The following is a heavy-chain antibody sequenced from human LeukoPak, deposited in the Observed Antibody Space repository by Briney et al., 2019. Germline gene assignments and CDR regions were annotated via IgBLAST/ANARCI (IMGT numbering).Heavy chain of an antibody. J-gene: IGHJ6*02. CDR1: GFTFSSYA. CDR3: AKAVLRYFDWLPSLDYYYYGMDV. CDR2: ISGSGGST. D-gene: IGHD3-9*01. V-gene: IGHV3-23*01. Sequence: GGSLRLSCAASGFTFSSYAMSWVRQAPGKGLEWVSAISGSGGSTYYADSVKGQFTISRDNSKNTLYLQMNSLRAEDTAVYYCAKAVLRYFDWLPSLDYYYYGMDVWGQGTTVTVSS.